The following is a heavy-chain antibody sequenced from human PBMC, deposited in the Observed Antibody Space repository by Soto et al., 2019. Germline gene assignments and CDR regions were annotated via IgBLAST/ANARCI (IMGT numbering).Heavy chain of an antibody. V-gene: IGHV4-59*13. CDR2: VDYSGRT. J-gene: IGHJ4*02. D-gene: IGHD3-22*01. CDR3: ARRSEYTDSIGTYQRYSFDY. Sequence: QVLLQESGPGLVKPSETLSLSCTVSGGSITSFFWSWVRQPPGKGLEWIGNVDYSGRTNSNPSLKTRVSMSVDTSKNQFSLKLNSVTAADTAVYYCARRSEYTDSIGTYQRYSFDYWGQGTLVTVS. CDR1: GGSITSFF.